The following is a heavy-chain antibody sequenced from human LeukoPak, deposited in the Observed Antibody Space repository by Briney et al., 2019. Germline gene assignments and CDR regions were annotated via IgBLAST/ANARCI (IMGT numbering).Heavy chain of an antibody. V-gene: IGHV3-23*01. CDR3: TKSFGPVIAAAGAGTD. CDR2: ISGSGSST. CDR1: EFSVGSNY. J-gene: IGHJ4*02. Sequence: GGSLRLSCAASEFSVGSNYMNWVRQAPGKGLEWVSVISGSGSSTYYADSVKGRFTISRDNSKNTLYMQMNSLRAEDTAVYYCTKSFGPVIAAAGAGTDWGQGTLVTVSS. D-gene: IGHD6-13*01.